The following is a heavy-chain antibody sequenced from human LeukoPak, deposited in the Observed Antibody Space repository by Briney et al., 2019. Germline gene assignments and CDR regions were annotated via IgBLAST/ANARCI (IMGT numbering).Heavy chain of an antibody. V-gene: IGHV3-48*02. J-gene: IGHJ4*02. Sequence: PGGSLRLSCAASGFTFSSFPMSWVRQAPGKGLEWIAYINHNAEMIFYPDFVKGRFTISRDNAKSSLYLQMNALRYEDTAIYYCARDHDWAFDLWGQGTLVTVSS. CDR1: GFTFSSFP. CDR3: ARDHDWAFDL. CDR2: INHNAEMI. D-gene: IGHD3-9*01.